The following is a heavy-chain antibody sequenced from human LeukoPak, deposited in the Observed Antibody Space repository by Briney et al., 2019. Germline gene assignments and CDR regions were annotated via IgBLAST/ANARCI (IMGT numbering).Heavy chain of an antibody. V-gene: IGHV4-39*01. D-gene: IGHD2-15*01. CDR3: ARVYCSGGTCSFDY. CDR2: IYYSGST. CDR1: GGSISSSSYY. J-gene: IGHJ4*02. Sequence: SETLSLTCTVSGGSISSSSYYWGWIRQPPGKGLEWIGSIYYSGSTYYNPSLKSRATISVDTSKHQFSLRLSTVTAADTAVYYCARVYCSGGTCSFDYWGQGTLVTVSS.